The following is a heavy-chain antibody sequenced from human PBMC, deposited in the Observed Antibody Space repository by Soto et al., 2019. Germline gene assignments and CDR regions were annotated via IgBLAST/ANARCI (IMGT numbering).Heavy chain of an antibody. CDR2: INHSGST. J-gene: IGHJ4*02. V-gene: IGHV4-34*01. Sequence: WAPLFLTCAVYGGSFSGYYWTWIRQPPGKGLEWIGEINHSGSTNYKPSLRGRFTISRDNSKNTLYLQMNSLRAEDTAVYYCAKGVYLPDFDYWGQGTLVTVSS. D-gene: IGHD2-2*01. CDR3: AKGVYLPDFDY. CDR1: GGSFSGYY.